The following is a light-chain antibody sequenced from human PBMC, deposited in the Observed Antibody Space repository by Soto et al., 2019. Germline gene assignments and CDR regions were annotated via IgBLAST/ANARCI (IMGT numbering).Light chain of an antibody. J-gene: IGLJ3*02. CDR2: DVS. Sequence: QSVLTQPRSVSGSPGQSVTISCTGTSSDVGGYNYVSWYQQHPGKAPKLMIYDVSRRPSGVPDRFSGSKSGNTASLTISGLQVEDEGDYFCCSYAGSYTWVFCGGTKLTVL. CDR1: SSDVGGYNY. V-gene: IGLV2-11*01. CDR3: CSYAGSYTWV.